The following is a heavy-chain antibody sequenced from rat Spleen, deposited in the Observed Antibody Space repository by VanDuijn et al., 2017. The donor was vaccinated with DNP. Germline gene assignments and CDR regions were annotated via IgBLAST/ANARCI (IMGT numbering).Heavy chain of an antibody. V-gene: IGHV5-22*01. J-gene: IGHJ2*01. CDR1: GFTFSDYY. D-gene: IGHD5-1*01. Sequence: EVHLVESGGGLVQPGRSLKLSCVASGFTFSDYYMAWVRQAPTKGLEVVAYISYAGGSTYYGDSVKGRFTISRDNAKSTLYLQMNSLRSEDMATYFCARWEGYYFDYWGQGVMVTVSS. CDR3: ARWEGYYFDY. CDR2: ISYAGGST.